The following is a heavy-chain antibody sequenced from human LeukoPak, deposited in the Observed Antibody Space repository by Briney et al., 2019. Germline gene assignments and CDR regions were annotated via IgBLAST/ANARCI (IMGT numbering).Heavy chain of an antibody. CDR2: IYHSGST. J-gene: IGHJ4*02. Sequence: SGTLSLTCAVSGGSISSSNWWSWVRQPPGKGLEWIGEIYHSGSTNYNPSLKSRVTISVDKSKNQFSLKLSSVTAADTAVYYCARVEELSGSYFDYWGQGTLVTVSS. CDR1: GGSISSSNW. D-gene: IGHD1-26*01. V-gene: IGHV4-4*02. CDR3: ARVEELSGSYFDY.